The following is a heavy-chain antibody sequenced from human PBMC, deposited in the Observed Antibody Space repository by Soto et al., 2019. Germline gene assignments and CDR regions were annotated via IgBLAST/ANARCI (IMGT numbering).Heavy chain of an antibody. V-gene: IGHV3-23*01. CDR3: AKDLDSSSSGYSFDY. CDR2: ISGSGGST. D-gene: IGHD6-6*01. Sequence: GGSLRLSCAASGFTFSSYAMSWVRQAPGKGLEWVSAISGSGGSTYYADSVKGRFTISRDNSKNTLYLQMNSLRAEDTAVYDCAKDLDSSSSGYSFDYWGQGTLVTVSS. J-gene: IGHJ4*02. CDR1: GFTFSSYA.